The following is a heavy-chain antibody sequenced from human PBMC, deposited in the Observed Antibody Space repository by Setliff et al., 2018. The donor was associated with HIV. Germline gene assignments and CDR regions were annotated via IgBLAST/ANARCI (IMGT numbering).Heavy chain of an antibody. Sequence: GASVKVSCKASGYTFTSYDINWVRQATGQGLEWMGWMNPNSGNTGYAQKFQGRVTMTRNTSISTAYMEPSSLRSEDTAVYYCARRITGLDAFDIWGQGTMVTVSS. CDR3: ARRITGLDAFDI. D-gene: IGHD2-8*02. CDR1: GYTFTSYD. V-gene: IGHV1-8*02. CDR2: MNPNSGNT. J-gene: IGHJ3*02.